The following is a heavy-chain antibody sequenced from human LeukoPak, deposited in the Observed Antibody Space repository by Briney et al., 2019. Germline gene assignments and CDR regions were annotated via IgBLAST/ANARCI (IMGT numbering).Heavy chain of an antibody. CDR3: AKDEEPYSSSLPDY. J-gene: IGHJ4*02. V-gene: IGHV3-30*02. Sequence: GGSLRLSCAASGFTFSSYGMHWVRQAPGKGLEWVAFIRYDGSNKYYADSVKGRFTISRDNSKNTLYLQMNSLRAEDTAVYYCAKDEEPYSSSLPDYWGQGTLVTVSS. CDR1: GFTFSSYG. CDR2: IRYDGSNK. D-gene: IGHD6-13*01.